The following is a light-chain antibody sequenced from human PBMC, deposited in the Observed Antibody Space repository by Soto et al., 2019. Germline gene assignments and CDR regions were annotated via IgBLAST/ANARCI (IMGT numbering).Light chain of an antibody. V-gene: IGKV1-9*01. CDR2: SAS. Sequence: DIQLTQSPSFLSASVGDRVTITCRASQGISSYLAWFQQKPGRAPELLIYSASTLQSGVPSRFSGSGSWTEFSLTIRALQPEDFATYYCLQLNRYPLTFGGGTKVDIK. CDR3: LQLNRYPLT. CDR1: QGISSY. J-gene: IGKJ4*01.